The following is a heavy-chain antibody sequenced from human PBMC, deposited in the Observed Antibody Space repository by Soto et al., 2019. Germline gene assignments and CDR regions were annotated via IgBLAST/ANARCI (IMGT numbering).Heavy chain of an antibody. J-gene: IGHJ4*02. Sequence: ASVKVSCKASGYTFTSYAMHWVRQAPGQRLEWMGWINAGNGNTKYSQKNQGRDTITRDTSASTAYMELSSLRSEDTAVYYCARDLGQQLFDYWGQGTLVTVSS. CDR3: ARDLGQQLFDY. CDR1: GYTFTSYA. V-gene: IGHV1-3*01. D-gene: IGHD6-13*01. CDR2: INAGNGNT.